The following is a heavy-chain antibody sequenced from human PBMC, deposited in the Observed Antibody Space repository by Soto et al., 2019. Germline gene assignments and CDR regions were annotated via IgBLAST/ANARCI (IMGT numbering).Heavy chain of an antibody. CDR3: ARVYDFWSGWVAFDI. D-gene: IGHD3-3*01. V-gene: IGHV4-61*08. CDR2: IYYSGST. J-gene: IGHJ3*02. CDR1: GGSISSGGYY. Sequence: SETLSLTCTVSGGSISSGGYYWSWIRQHPGKGLEWIGYIYYSGSTNYNPSLKSRVTISVDTSKNQFSLKLSSVTAADTAVYYCARVYDFWSGWVAFDIWGQGTMVTVSS.